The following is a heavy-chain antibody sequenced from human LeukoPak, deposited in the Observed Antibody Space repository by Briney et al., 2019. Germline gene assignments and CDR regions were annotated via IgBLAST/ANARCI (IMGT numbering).Heavy chain of an antibody. V-gene: IGHV1-2*02. CDR2: INPNSGGT. CDR1: GYTFTGYY. D-gene: IGHD3-22*01. Sequence: VASVKVSCKASGYTFTGYYMHWVRQAPGQGLEWMGWINPNSGGTNYAQKFQGRVTMTRDTSISTAYMELSGLRSDDTAVYYCARGLRSTYYYDSSGYSGFDYWGQGTLVTVSS. CDR3: ARGLRSTYYYDSSGYSGFDY. J-gene: IGHJ4*02.